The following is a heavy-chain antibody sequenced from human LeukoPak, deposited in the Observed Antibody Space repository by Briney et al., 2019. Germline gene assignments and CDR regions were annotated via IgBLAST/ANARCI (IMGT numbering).Heavy chain of an antibody. CDR1: GYTXTXYD. CDR3: ARVLRSGHYYDSSGSKYAFDI. J-gene: IGHJ3*02. V-gene: IGHV1-8*01. CDR2: MNPNXGNT. D-gene: IGHD3-22*01. Sequence: ASVKVSCTASGYTXTXYDINWVRQATGXXXXXMGXMNPNXGNTGYAQKFQGRVTMTRNTSISTAYMELSSLRSEDTAVYYCARVLRSGHYYDSSGSKYAFDIWGQGTMVTVSS.